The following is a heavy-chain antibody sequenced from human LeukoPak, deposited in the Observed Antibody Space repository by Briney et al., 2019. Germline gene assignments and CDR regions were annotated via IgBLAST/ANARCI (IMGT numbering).Heavy chain of an antibody. CDR1: GFTFSSYA. V-gene: IGHV3-23*01. J-gene: IGHJ6*02. Sequence: PGGSLRLSCAASGFTFSSYAMSWVRQAPGKGLEWVSAISGSGGSTYYADSVKGRFTISRDNSKNTLYLQMNSLRAEDTAVYYCAKDIYSSGWYPQIYYYYGMDVWGQGPTVTVSS. CDR3: AKDIYSSGWYPQIYYYYGMDV. CDR2: ISGSGGST. D-gene: IGHD6-19*01.